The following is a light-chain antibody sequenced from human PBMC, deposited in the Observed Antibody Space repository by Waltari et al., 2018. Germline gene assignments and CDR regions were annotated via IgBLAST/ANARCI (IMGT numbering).Light chain of an antibody. CDR3: QQTYGTSVT. CDR1: QSINSY. CDR2: AAS. J-gene: IGKJ4*01. Sequence: DIQMTQSPSSLSASVGDRVTIPCRASQSINSYLTWYQHKPGKAPKLLIYAASSLQSEVPSNFSGSGSGTDFTLTISSLQPEDSATYYCQQTYGTSVTFGGGTKVEIK. V-gene: IGKV1-39*01.